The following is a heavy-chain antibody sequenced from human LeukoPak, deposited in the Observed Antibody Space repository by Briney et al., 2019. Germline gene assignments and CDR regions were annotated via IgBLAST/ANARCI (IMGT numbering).Heavy chain of an antibody. CDR2: IYYSGST. D-gene: IGHD3-9*01. CDR1: GGSISSGDYY. V-gene: IGHV4-30-4*01. J-gene: IGHJ3*02. CDR3: ARGLVRYFDWLKNDAFDI. Sequence: PSQTLSLTCTVSGGSISSGDYYWSWIRQPPGKGLEWIGYIYYSGSTYYNPSLKSRVSISVDTSKNQFSLKLSSVTAADTAVYYCARGLVRYFDWLKNDAFDIWGQGTMVTVSS.